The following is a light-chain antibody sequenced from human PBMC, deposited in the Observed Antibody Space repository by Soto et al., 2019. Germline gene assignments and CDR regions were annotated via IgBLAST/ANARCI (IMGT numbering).Light chain of an antibody. CDR2: EVN. V-gene: IGLV2-8*01. J-gene: IGLJ1*01. Sequence: QSALTQPPSASGSPGQSVTISCTGTSSDVGAYNYVSWYHHHPGKAPKLLVYEVNKRPSGVPDRFSGSKSGNTASLTVSGLQAEDEADYYCTSHAGTINFPYIFGTGTKVTVL. CDR3: TSHAGTINFPYI. CDR1: SSDVGAYNY.